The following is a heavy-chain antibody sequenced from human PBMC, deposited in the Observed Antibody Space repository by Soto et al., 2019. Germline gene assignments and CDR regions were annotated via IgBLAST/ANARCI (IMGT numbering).Heavy chain of an antibody. J-gene: IGHJ6*02. CDR2: ISAYNGNT. CDR3: ARGAFCGGAPGCRDMDV. D-gene: IGHD2-21*01. V-gene: IGHV1-18*01. Sequence: QIQLVQCGGEVKKPGASVKVSCKSSGYKFISHSITWVRQAPGQGLEWMGRISAYNGNTNYAQKLQGRVTMNTDTSTNTAFMELRSLRSDDTAVYYCARGAFCGGAPGCRDMDVWGQGTTVTVSS. CDR1: GYKFISHS.